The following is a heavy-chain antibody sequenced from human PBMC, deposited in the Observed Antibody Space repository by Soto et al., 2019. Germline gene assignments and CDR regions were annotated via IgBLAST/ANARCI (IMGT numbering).Heavy chain of an antibody. CDR1: GYRFSTYW. D-gene: IGHD1-26*01. CDR3: ARLGGIVDTGTWIQ. CDR2: IYPGDSDT. V-gene: IGHV5-51*01. J-gene: IGHJ4*02. Sequence: HGESLKISCKASGYRFSTYWIGWVRQRPGKGPEWMAIIYPGDSDTRENPSFQGQVTISADKSSNTVHLQWRSLKASDTAIYYCARLGGIVDTGTWIQWGQGTPVTVSS.